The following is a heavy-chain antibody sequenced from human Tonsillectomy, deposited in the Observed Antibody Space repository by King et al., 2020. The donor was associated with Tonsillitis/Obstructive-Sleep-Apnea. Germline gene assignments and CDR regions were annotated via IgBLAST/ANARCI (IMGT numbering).Heavy chain of an antibody. CDR2: ISYSGGST. CDR1: GFTFSSFA. J-gene: IGHJ6*03. CDR3: AKLPAATMTENYYYYMDV. Sequence: VQLVESGGGLVQPGGSLRLSCAASGFTFSSFAMSWVRQAPEKGLEWVSGISYSGGSTYYADSVKGRFTFSRDNSKNTLYLQMNSLRGQDTAVYYCAKLPAATMTENYYYYMDVWGKGTTVTVSS. V-gene: IGHV3-23*04. D-gene: IGHD2-2*01.